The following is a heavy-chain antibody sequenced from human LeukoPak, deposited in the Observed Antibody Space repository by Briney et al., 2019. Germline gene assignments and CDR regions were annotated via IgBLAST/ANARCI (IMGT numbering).Heavy chain of an antibody. CDR1: GYTFTGYY. CDR3: ARDPQDCSGGSCYAGLYYMDV. V-gene: IGHV1-2*02. CDR2: INPNSGGT. D-gene: IGHD2-15*01. Sequence: ASVKVSCKASGYTFTGYYMHWVRQAPGQGLEWMGWINPNSGGTNYAQKFQGRVTMTRDTSISTAYMELSRLRSDVTAVYYCARDPQDCSGGSCYAGLYYMDVWGKGTTVTVSS. J-gene: IGHJ6*03.